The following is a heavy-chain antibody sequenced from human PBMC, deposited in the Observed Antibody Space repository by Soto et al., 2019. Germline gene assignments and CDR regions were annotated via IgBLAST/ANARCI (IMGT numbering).Heavy chain of an antibody. CDR2: IYSGGST. CDR1: GFTVSSNY. D-gene: IGHD1-20*01. V-gene: IGHV3-53*04. CDR3: VTSYNWNFDY. J-gene: IGHJ4*02. Sequence: GESLKISCAASGFTVSSNYMSWVRQAPGKGLEWVSVIYSGGSTYYADSVKGRFTISRHNSKNTLYLQMNSLRAEDTAVYYCVTSYNWNFDYWGQGTLVTVSS.